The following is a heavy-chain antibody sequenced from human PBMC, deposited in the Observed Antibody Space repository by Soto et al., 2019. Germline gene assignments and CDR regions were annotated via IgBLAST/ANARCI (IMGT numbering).Heavy chain of an antibody. CDR2: ISSSSSYI. CDR3: ASDQTGYSYGYGVGY. V-gene: IGHV3-21*01. J-gene: IGHJ4*02. Sequence: APGKGLEWVSSISSSSSYIYYADSVRGRFTISRDNAKNSLYLQLNSLRAEDTAVYYCASDQTGYSYGYGVGYWGQGTLVTVSS. D-gene: IGHD5-18*01.